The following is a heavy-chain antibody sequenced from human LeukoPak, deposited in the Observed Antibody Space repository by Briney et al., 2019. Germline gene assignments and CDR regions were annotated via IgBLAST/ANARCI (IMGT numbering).Heavy chain of an antibody. D-gene: IGHD3-10*01. CDR2: IYYSGST. CDR1: GGSISSYY. Sequence: SETLSLTCTVSGGSISSYYWSWIWQPPGKGLEWIGYIYYSGSTNYNPSLKSRVTISVDTSKNQFSLKLSSVTAADTAVYYCARHNTFGEFYSIWGQGTLVTVSS. J-gene: IGHJ4*02. CDR3: ARHNTFGEFYSI. V-gene: IGHV4-59*08.